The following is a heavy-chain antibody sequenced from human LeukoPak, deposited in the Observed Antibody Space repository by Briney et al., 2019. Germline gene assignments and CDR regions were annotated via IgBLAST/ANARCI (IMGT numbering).Heavy chain of an antibody. CDR1: GGSISSYY. V-gene: IGHV4-4*07. CDR2: IYTSGST. Sequence: PSETLSLTCTVSGGSISSYYWSWIRQPAGNGLGWIGRIYTSGSTNYNPSLKSRVTMSVDTSKNQFSLKLSSVTAADTAVYYCAREPNYDILTGYYKGGDAFDIWGQGTMVTVSS. CDR3: AREPNYDILTGYYKGGDAFDI. J-gene: IGHJ3*02. D-gene: IGHD3-9*01.